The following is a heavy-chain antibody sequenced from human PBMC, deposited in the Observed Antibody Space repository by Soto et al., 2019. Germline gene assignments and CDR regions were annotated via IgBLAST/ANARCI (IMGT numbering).Heavy chain of an antibody. J-gene: IGHJ6*02. CDR1: GFTFSDST. D-gene: IGHD3-10*02. Sequence: EVQLVESRGCLVQPGGSLKVSCAASGFTFSDSTIHWVRQASGKGLEWVGRIRSEVYSYATVCAASVKDRFTISRDDSKNTAYLQMNSLKIEDTAVYYCSRCSGCYCMDVWGQGTTVTVFS. CDR3: SRCSGCYCMDV. V-gene: IGHV3-73*02. CDR2: IRSEVYSYAT.